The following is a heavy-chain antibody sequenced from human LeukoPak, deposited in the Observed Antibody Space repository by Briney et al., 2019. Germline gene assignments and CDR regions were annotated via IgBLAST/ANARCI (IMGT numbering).Heavy chain of an antibody. CDR1: GFTFSSYS. CDR3: ARETPPDDNYYYGMDV. J-gene: IGHJ6*02. V-gene: IGHV3-21*04. CDR2: ISSSSSYI. D-gene: IGHD3-9*01. Sequence: GGSLRLSCAASGFTFSSYSMNWVRQAPGKGLEWVSSISSSSSYIYYADSVKGRFTISRDNSKNTLYLQMNSLRAEDTAVYYCARETPPDDNYYYGMDVWGQGTTVTVSS.